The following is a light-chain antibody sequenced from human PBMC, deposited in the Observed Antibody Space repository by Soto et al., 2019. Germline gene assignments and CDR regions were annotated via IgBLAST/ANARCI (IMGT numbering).Light chain of an antibody. CDR2: GAS. J-gene: IGKJ2*01. V-gene: IGKV3-15*01. CDR3: QQYNNWRYT. CDR1: QSVSNN. Sequence: EIVMTQSPATLSVSPGERATLSCRASQSVSNNLAWYQQKPGQAPRLLIYGASTRATGIPARFSGGGSGTEFTLTISILQSEDFAFYYCQQYNNWRYTFGQGTKLEIK.